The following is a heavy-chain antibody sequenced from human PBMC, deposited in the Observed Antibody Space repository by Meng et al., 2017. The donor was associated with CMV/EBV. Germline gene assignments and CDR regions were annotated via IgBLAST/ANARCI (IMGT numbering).Heavy chain of an antibody. D-gene: IGHD2-2*01. CDR3: ARAVPAAIGKSWFDP. J-gene: IGHJ5*02. CDR1: GFTFSSFW. Sequence: GGSLRLSCAASGFTFSSFWMHWVRQVPGKGLVWVSRINSDGSSTNYADSVKGRFTISRDNAKNSLYLQMNSLRAEDTALYYCARAVPAAIGKSWFDPWGQGTLVTVSS. V-gene: IGHV3-74*01. CDR2: INSDGSST.